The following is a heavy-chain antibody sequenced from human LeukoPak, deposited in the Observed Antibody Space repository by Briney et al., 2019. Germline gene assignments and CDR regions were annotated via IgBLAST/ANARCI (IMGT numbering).Heavy chain of an antibody. Sequence: GSLRLSCAASGFTFSSYGMHWVRQAPGKGLEWVAVISYDGSNKYYADSVKGRFTISRDNAKSSLYLQMNSLRDEDTAVYLCARELIMDVWGQGTTVTVSS. CDR3: ARELIMDV. J-gene: IGHJ6*02. V-gene: IGHV3-30*03. CDR2: ISYDGSNK. CDR1: GFTFSSYG.